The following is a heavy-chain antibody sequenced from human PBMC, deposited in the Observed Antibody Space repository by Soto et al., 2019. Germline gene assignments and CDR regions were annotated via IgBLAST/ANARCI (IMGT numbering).Heavy chain of an antibody. CDR3: AHAPVVVVAATLFDY. Sequence: SGPTLVNPTQTLTLTCTFSGFSLSTSGVGVGWIRQPPGKALEWLALIYWDDDKRYSPSLKSRLTITKDTSKNQVVPTMTNMDPVDTATYYCAHAPVVVVAATLFDYWGQGTLVTVSS. CDR1: GFSLSTSGVG. J-gene: IGHJ4*02. D-gene: IGHD2-15*01. CDR2: IYWDDDK. V-gene: IGHV2-5*02.